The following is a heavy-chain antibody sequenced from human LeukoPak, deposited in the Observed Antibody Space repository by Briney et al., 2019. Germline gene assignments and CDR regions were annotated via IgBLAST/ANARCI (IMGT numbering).Heavy chain of an antibody. J-gene: IGHJ4*02. V-gene: IGHV4-59*08. CDR3: ARQRDKALSYFDY. D-gene: IGHD5-24*01. Sequence: SETLSLTCNVSVGSISRYFWSWIRQPPGKGLEWIGYIYYSGDTNYNPSLKSRVTISADTSKNQFSLKLTSVNAADTAMYYCARQRDKALSYFDYWGQGTLVTVSS. CDR1: VGSISRYF. CDR2: IYYSGDT.